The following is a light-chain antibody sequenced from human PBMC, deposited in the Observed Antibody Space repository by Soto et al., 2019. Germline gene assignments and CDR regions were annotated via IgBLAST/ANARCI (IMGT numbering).Light chain of an antibody. CDR3: QQYNNWPYT. CDR2: GAS. J-gene: IGKJ2*01. Sequence: EIVMTQSPATLSVSPGERATLSCRASQSVSSNLAWYQQKPGQAPRLLIYGASTRATGIPARFSGSGCGTEFTLTISSLQSEDFAVCYCQQYNNWPYTFGQGTKLEIK. V-gene: IGKV3-15*01. CDR1: QSVSSN.